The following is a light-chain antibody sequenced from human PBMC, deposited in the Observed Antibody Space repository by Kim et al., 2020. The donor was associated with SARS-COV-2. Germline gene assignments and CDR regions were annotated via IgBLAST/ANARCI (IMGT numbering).Light chain of an antibody. CDR2: DVS. Sequence: GQSITISCTGTSSDVGGYNYVSWYQQQPGKAPKLMIYDVSKRPSGVSNRFSGSKSGNTASLTISGLQAEDEADYYCSSYTSSSTWVFGGGTQLTVL. V-gene: IGLV2-14*04. CDR3: SSYTSSSTWV. CDR1: SSDVGGYNY. J-gene: IGLJ3*02.